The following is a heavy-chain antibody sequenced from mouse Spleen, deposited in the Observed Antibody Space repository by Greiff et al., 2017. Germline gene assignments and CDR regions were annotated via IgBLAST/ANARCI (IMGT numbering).Heavy chain of an antibody. J-gene: IGHJ2*01. CDR3: ARHESSSYYFDY. CDR1: GFTFSSYG. V-gene: IGHV5-6*01. D-gene: IGHD1-3*01. CDR2: ISSGGSYT. Sequence: EVKLMESGGDLVKPGGSLKLSCAASGFTFSSYGMSWVRQTPDKRLEWVATISSGGSYTYYPDSVKGRFTISRDNAKNTLYLQMSSLKSEDTAMYYCARHESSSYYFDYWGQGTTLTVSS.